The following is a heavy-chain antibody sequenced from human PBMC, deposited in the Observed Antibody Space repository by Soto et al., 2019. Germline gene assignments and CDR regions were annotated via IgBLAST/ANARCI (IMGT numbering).Heavy chain of an antibody. J-gene: IGHJ3*01. Sequence: PGGSLRLSCAASGFTVSSNYMSWVRQAPGKGLEWVSVIYSGGSTYYADSVKGRFTISRDNSKNTLYLQMNSLRAEDTAVYYCARARTSLVFCSGGSCHEDAFSFRARGT. CDR1: GFTVSSNY. CDR2: IYSGGST. CDR3: ARARTSLVFCSGGSCHEDAFSF. D-gene: IGHD2-15*01. V-gene: IGHV3-66*01.